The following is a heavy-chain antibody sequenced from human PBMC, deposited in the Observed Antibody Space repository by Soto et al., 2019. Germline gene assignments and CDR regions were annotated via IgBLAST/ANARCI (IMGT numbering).Heavy chain of an antibody. V-gene: IGHV3-7*01. Sequence: EVQLVESGGGLVQPGGSLRLSCVVSGFTFSNYWMSWVRQAPGKGLEWGADIKQDGSETYYVDSVKGRFTISRDNAKNSLYLQMNSLRSEDTAMYYCARGAYDYGDYVDAFDIWGQGKMVTVSS. D-gene: IGHD4-17*01. CDR2: IKQDGSET. J-gene: IGHJ3*02. CDR1: GFTFSNYW. CDR3: ARGAYDYGDYVDAFDI.